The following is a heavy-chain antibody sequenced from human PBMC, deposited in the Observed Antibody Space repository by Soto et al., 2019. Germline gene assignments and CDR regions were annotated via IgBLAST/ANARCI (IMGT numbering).Heavy chain of an antibody. CDR3: ARAGSSWYSDNWFDP. V-gene: IGHV1-2*02. J-gene: IGHJ5*02. Sequence: ASVKVSCKASGYTFTGYYMHWVRQAPGQGLEWMGWINPNSGGTNYAQKFQGRVTMTRDTSISTAYMELSRLRSDDTAVYSCARAGSSWYSDNWFDPWGQGTLVTVSS. CDR1: GYTFTGYY. CDR2: INPNSGGT. D-gene: IGHD6-13*01.